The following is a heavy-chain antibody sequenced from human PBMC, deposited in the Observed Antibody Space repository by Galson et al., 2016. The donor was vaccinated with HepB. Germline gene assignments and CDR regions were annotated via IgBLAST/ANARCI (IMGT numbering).Heavy chain of an antibody. V-gene: IGHV3-21*01. CDR2: ISSTSSYI. CDR1: GFTFTSYS. Sequence: SLRLSCAASGFTFTSYSMFWVRQAPGKGLEWVSSISSTSSYIYYADSVKGRFTISRDNAKNSLYLQMHSLRAEDTAVYYCARDPAAGYCDGANCYPWGQGTLVTVSS. J-gene: IGHJ5*02. CDR3: ARDPAAGYCDGANCYP. D-gene: IGHD2-15*01.